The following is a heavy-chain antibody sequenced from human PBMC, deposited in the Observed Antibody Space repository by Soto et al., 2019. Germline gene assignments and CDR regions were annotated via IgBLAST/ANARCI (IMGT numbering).Heavy chain of an antibody. CDR2: IYHSGST. Sequence: QLQLQESGSGLVKPSQTLSLTCAVSGGSISSGGYSWSWIRQPPGKGLEWIGYIYHSGSTYYNPTRTSRVTISVDRPKNQVSLKLSSVTAADTAVYYCARSQTTVTSYAYWGQGTLVTVSS. CDR3: ARSQTTVTSYAY. D-gene: IGHD4-17*01. V-gene: IGHV4-30-2*01. J-gene: IGHJ4*02. CDR1: GGSISSGGYS.